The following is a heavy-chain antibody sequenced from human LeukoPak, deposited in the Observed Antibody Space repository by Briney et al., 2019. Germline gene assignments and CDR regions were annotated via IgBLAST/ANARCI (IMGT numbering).Heavy chain of an antibody. J-gene: IGHJ3*02. V-gene: IGHV3-73*01. D-gene: IGHD4-17*01. CDR3: TRTPTTTVYAFDI. CDR1: GFTFSGSA. CDR2: IRSKANSYAT. Sequence: GGSLRLSCAASGFTFSGSAMHWVRQASGKGLEWVGRIRSKANSYATAYAASVKGRFTISRDDSKNTAYLQMNSLKTEDTAVYYCTRTPTTTVYAFDIWGQGTMVTVSS.